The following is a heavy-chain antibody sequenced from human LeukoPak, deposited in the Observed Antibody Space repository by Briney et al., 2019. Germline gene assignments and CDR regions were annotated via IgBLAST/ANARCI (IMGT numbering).Heavy chain of an antibody. CDR3: ARDKYYYYYIDV. Sequence: SETLSLTCTVSGGSISSYYWSWIRQPPGKGLEWIGYIYYSGSINYNPSLKSRVTISADTSKNQFSLKLTSVTAADTAVYYCARDKYYYYYIDVWGKGTTVTVSS. CDR2: IYYSGSI. CDR1: GGSISSYY. J-gene: IGHJ6*03. V-gene: IGHV4-59*01.